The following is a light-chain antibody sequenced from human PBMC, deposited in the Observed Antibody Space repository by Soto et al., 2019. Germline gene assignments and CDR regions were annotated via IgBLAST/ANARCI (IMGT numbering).Light chain of an antibody. CDR2: GTS. CDR1: QSISSNY. V-gene: IGKV3-20*01. CDR3: QQYDSSPPGT. J-gene: IGKJ1*01. Sequence: EIVLTQSPGTLSLSPGDRATLSCRASQSISSNYLAWYQQKFGQAPRLLIYGTSSRSTGIPDRFSGSGSGTAFSLIISRLEPEDFAVYYCQQYDSSPPGTFGQGTKVEIK.